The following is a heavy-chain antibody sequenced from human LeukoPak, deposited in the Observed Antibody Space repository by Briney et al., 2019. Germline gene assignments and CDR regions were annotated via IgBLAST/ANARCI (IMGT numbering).Heavy chain of an antibody. D-gene: IGHD6-13*01. CDR2: INHSGST. CDR1: GGSFSGYY. Sequence: SETLSLTCAVYGGSFSGYYWSWIRQPPGKGLEWIGEINHSGSTNYNPSLKSRVTISVDTSKNQFSLKLSSVTAADTAVYYCARVGRSRYGSWRPRSGAFDIWGQGTMVTVSS. J-gene: IGHJ3*02. CDR3: ARVGRSRYGSWRPRSGAFDI. V-gene: IGHV4-34*01.